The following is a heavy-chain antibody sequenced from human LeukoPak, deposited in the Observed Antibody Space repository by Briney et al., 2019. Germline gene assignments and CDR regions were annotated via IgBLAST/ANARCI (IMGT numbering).Heavy chain of an antibody. V-gene: IGHV3-21*01. J-gene: IGHJ4*02. CDR2: ISSSSSYI. CDR3: ASGIQLWLSDY. CDR1: GFTFSSYS. D-gene: IGHD5-18*01. Sequence: GGSLRLSCAASGFTFSSYSMNWVRQAPGKGLEWVSSISSSSSYIYYAGSVKGRFTISRDNAKNSLYLQMNSLRAEDTAVYYCASGIQLWLSDYWGRGTLVTVSS.